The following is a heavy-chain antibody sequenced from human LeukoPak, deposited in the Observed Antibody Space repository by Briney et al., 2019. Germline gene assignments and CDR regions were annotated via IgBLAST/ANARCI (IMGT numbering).Heavy chain of an antibody. D-gene: IGHD3-10*01. CDR1: GFTFSSYS. Sequence: AGGSLRLSCAASGFTFSSYSMNWVRQAPGKGLEWVSSISSSSSYIYYADSVKGRFTISRDNAKNLLYLQMNSLRAEDTAVYYCARVSVVLDAFDIWGQGTMVTVSS. J-gene: IGHJ3*02. V-gene: IGHV3-21*01. CDR3: ARVSVVLDAFDI. CDR2: ISSSSSYI.